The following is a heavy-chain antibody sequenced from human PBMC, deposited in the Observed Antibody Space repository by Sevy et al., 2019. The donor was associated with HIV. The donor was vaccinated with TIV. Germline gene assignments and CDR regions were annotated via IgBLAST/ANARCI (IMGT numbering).Heavy chain of an antibody. CDR2: FDPEYGET. CDR1: GYTLTKLS. Sequence: ASVKVSCKVSGYTLTKLSMHWVRQAPGKGLEWMGSFDPEYGETIYQQKLKGRVTMTEDTSTDTAYMELSSLRSEDTAVYYCATTKDYYEDSGSPFDYWGQGTLVTVSS. J-gene: IGHJ4*02. CDR3: ATTKDYYEDSGSPFDY. D-gene: IGHD3-22*01. V-gene: IGHV1-24*01.